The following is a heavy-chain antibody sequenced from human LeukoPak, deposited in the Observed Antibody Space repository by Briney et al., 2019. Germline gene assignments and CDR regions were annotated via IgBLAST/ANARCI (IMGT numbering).Heavy chain of an antibody. CDR3: ARRKSYYYYHMDV. CDR2: IYYSGST. V-gene: IGHV4-39*01. J-gene: IGHJ6*03. Sequence: SETLSLTCTVSGGSISSSSYYWGWIRQPPGKGLEWIGSIYYSGSTYYNPSLKSRVTISVDTSKNQFSLKLSSVTAADTAVYYCARRKSYYYYHMDVWGKGTTVTVSS. CDR1: GGSISSSSYY.